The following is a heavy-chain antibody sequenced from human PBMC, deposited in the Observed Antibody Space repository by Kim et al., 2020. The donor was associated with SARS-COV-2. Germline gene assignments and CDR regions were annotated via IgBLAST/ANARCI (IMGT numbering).Heavy chain of an antibody. Sequence: GGSLRLSCAASGFTVSSNYMSWVRQAPGKGLEWVSVIYSGGSTYYADSVKGRFTISRDNSKNTLYLQMNSLRAEDTAVYYCARAPTINYDYIWGSHPGGAFDIWGQGTMVTVSS. V-gene: IGHV3-53*01. J-gene: IGHJ3*02. CDR1: GFTVSSNY. CDR3: ARAPTINYDYIWGSHPGGAFDI. CDR2: IYSGGST. D-gene: IGHD3-16*01.